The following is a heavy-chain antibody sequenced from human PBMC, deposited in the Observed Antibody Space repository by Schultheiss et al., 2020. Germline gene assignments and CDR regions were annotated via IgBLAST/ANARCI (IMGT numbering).Heavy chain of an antibody. CDR1: GGSFSGYY. Sequence: SETLSLTCAVYGGSFSGYYWSWIRQPPGKGLEWIGEINHSGSTTYNPSLQSRVTISVDTSKNQFSLRLNSVTAADTAVYYCARGPGIVVSGTSYFWGQGTMVTVSS. V-gene: IGHV4-34*01. J-gene: IGHJ3*01. CDR3: ARGPGIVVSGTSYF. D-gene: IGHD6-19*01. CDR2: INHSGST.